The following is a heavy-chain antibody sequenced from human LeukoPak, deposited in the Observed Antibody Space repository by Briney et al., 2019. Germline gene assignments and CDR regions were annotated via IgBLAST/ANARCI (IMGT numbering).Heavy chain of an antibody. V-gene: IGHV3-53*01. CDR2: IYSGGSR. J-gene: IGHJ4*02. D-gene: IGHD2-15*01. Sequence: PGGSLRLSCAASGFTVSSNYMSWVRQAPGKGLEWVSVIYSGGSRYYADSVKGRFTISRDNSKNTLYLQMNSLRAEDTAVYYCAKSDADIVVVVAATGDYWGQGTLVTVSS. CDR3: AKSDADIVVVVAATGDY. CDR1: GFTVSSNY.